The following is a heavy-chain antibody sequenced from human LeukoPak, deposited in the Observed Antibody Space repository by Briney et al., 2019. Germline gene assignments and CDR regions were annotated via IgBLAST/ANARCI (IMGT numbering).Heavy chain of an antibody. CDR3: TTTQNGDPDHFDY. Sequence: PGRSLRLSFTASGFTFDDYAMYWVRQAPGKGLEWVSGISWNSGSIAYADSVKGRFTTSRDNAKNTLFLQMNSLRAEDTAVFYCTTTQNGDPDHFDYWGRGTLVTVSS. D-gene: IGHD2-21*02. V-gene: IGHV3-9*01. CDR2: ISWNSGSI. J-gene: IGHJ4*02. CDR1: GFTFDDYA.